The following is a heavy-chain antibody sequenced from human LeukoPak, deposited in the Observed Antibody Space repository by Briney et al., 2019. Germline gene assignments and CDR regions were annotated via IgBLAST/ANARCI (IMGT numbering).Heavy chain of an antibody. J-gene: IGHJ4*02. V-gene: IGHV4-39*01. D-gene: IGHD3-10*01. CDR3: ARQKVVRGIIGNPIDY. CDR2: IFHSGNT. Sequence: PQTLSLTCTVSGDSVSSSDYYWGWIRHPPGKGLDWIASIFHSGNTCYNPSLKSRVTISVDTSKDQFSLKLSSVTAIDTAVYYCARQKVVRGIIGNPIDYWGQGTLVTVSS. CDR1: GDSVSSSDYY.